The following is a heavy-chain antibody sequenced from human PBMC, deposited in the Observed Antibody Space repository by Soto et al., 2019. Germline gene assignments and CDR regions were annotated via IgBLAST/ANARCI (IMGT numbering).Heavy chain of an antibody. CDR1: GGKVSKSW. CDR2: VYPGDSQT. CDR3: ARQKGY. J-gene: IGHJ4*02. Sequence: KISDEGPGGKVSKSWIGWVRQMPGKGLEWMGIVYPGDSQTRYNPSFQGQITISADKSITTAYLQWTSLKAAESAMYYCARQKGYRGQRTPV. V-gene: IGHV5-51*01.